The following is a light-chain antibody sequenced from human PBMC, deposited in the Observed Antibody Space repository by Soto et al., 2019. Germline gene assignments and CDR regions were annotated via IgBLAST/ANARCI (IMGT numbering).Light chain of an antibody. Sequence: QSVLTQPPSVSEAPGQRVTISCTGSSSNIGAGHDVHWYQQLPGAAPQLLIYGHNKRPSGVPDRFSGSTSGTSASLAITGLQAEDEGDYYCQSYDSSLRVFGGGTKLTVL. CDR1: SSNIGAGHD. J-gene: IGLJ3*02. V-gene: IGLV1-40*01. CDR2: GHN. CDR3: QSYDSSLRV.